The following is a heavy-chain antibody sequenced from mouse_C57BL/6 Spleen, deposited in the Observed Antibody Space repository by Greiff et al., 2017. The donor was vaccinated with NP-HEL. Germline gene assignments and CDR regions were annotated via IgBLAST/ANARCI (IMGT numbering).Heavy chain of an antibody. V-gene: IGHV3-1*01. CDR3: ARDGYYAFAY. CDR1: GYSITSGYD. J-gene: IGHJ3*01. Sequence: DVKLQESGPGMVKPSQSLSLTCTVTGYSITSGYDWHWIRHFPGNKLEWMGYISYSGSTNYNPSLKSRISITHDTSKNHFFLKLNSVTTEDTATYYCARDGYYAFAYWGQGTLVTVSA. D-gene: IGHD2-3*01. CDR2: ISYSGST.